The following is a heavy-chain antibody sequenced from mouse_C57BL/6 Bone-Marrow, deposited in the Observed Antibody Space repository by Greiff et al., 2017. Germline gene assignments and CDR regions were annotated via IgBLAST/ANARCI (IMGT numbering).Heavy chain of an antibody. V-gene: IGHV1-19*01. CDR1: GYTFTDYY. J-gene: IGHJ3*01. Sequence: VQLQQSGPVLVKPGASVKMSCKASGYTFTDYYMNWVKQSHGKSLEWIGVFNPYNGGTSSNQQFKGKATLTVDKSSSTAYKELNSLTSEDSAVYYCARAYYSNPFAYWGQGTLVTVSA. CDR2: FNPYNGGT. CDR3: ARAYYSNPFAY. D-gene: IGHD2-5*01.